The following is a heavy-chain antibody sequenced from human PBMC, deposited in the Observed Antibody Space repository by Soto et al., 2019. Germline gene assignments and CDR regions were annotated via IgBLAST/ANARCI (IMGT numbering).Heavy chain of an antibody. J-gene: IGHJ4*02. CDR3: TGEVASGY. CDR1: GFTVSTYG. V-gene: IGHV3-30*03. CDR2: ISRYGSTK. Sequence: QVQLVESGGGVVQPGRSLRLSCAVSGFTVSTYGMQWVRQAPGKGLEWVAVISRYGSTKYYADSVKGRFTISRDNSRNTLFLEMNSLRGDDMAVYYCTGEVASGYWGQGTLVTVSS. D-gene: IGHD2-8*02.